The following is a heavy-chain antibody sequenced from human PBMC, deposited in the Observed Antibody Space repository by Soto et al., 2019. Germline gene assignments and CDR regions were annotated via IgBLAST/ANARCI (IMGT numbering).Heavy chain of an antibody. CDR1: GGSISSGGYC. CDR2: ISYSGST. D-gene: IGHD2-15*01. Sequence: PSETLSLTCTVSGGSISSGGYCWSWIRQNPGMGLEWIGYISYSGSTYYNSSLKSRVTISADTSKNQFSLRMNSMIAADTAVYYCARADPDASVGYWGQGTLVTVSS. J-gene: IGHJ4*02. V-gene: IGHV4-61*08. CDR3: ARADPDASVGY.